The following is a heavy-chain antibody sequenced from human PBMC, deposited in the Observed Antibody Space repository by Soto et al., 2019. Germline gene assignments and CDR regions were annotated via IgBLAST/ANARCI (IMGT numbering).Heavy chain of an antibody. Sequence: QVQLVQSGAEVKKPGSSVKVSCKASGGTFSSYAISWVRQAPGQGLEWMGGIITIFGTANYAQKFQGRVTITATESTSTAYMELSSLRSEDTAVYYCARGPPLLLRGAFDIWGQGTMVTVSS. D-gene: IGHD2-15*01. CDR1: GGTFSSYA. J-gene: IGHJ3*02. CDR3: ARGPPLLLRGAFDI. CDR2: IITIFGTA. V-gene: IGHV1-69*01.